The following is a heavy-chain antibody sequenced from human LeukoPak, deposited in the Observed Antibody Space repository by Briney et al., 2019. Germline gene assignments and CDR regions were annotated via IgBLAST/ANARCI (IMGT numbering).Heavy chain of an antibody. Sequence: PGGSLRLSCVPSGFTFSSYGMHWVRQAPGKGLEWAAFIRYDGSNKYYGDSVKGRFTISRDNSKNTLYLQMNSLRAEDTAVYYCAKDWLRVPWTGSPQSVYYMDVWGKGSTVTVSS. CDR1: GFTFSSYG. V-gene: IGHV3-30*02. D-gene: IGHD3/OR15-3a*01. CDR3: AKDWLRVPWTGSPQSVYYMDV. J-gene: IGHJ6*03. CDR2: IRYDGSNK.